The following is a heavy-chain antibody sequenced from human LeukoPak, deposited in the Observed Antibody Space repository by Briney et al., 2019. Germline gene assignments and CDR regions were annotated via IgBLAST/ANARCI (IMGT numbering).Heavy chain of an antibody. CDR1: GFTFSSYE. Sequence: GGSLRLSCAASGFTFSSYEMNWVRQAPGKGLEWVSYISSSGSTIYYADSVKGRFTISRDNAKNSLYLQMNSLRAEDTAVYYCAREPGSSGDGSGKDAFDIWGQGTMVTVSS. CDR2: ISSSGSTI. CDR3: AREPGSSGDGSGKDAFDI. J-gene: IGHJ3*02. D-gene: IGHD3-10*01. V-gene: IGHV3-48*03.